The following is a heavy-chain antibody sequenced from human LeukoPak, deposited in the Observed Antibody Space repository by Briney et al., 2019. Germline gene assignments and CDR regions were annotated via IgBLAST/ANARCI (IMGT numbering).Heavy chain of an antibody. Sequence: GGSLRLSCATSGFTFSRFGMHWVRQAPGKGLEWVAVISDDGNKKYFADSVKGRFTISRDYSKNTLHLQMNSLRAEDTAVYYCARDRLHYYYDSSGYSDYWGQGTLVTVSS. CDR2: ISDDGNKK. J-gene: IGHJ4*02. V-gene: IGHV3-30*03. CDR3: ARDRLHYYYDSSGYSDY. D-gene: IGHD3-22*01. CDR1: GFTFSRFG.